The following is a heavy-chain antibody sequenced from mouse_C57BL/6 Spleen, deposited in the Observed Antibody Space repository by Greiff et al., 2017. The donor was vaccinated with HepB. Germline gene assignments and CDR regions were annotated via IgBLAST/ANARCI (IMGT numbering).Heavy chain of an antibody. CDR2: IWTGGGT. Sequence: VQVVESGPGLVAPSQCLSITCPVSGFPLTSYAISWVRQPPGKGLEWLGVIWTGGGTNYNSALKSRQSTSKDNAKSQVFLKMNSLQTDDTARYYCATIYYYGSSEYFDVWGTGTTVTVSS. J-gene: IGHJ1*03. CDR1: GFPLTSYA. D-gene: IGHD1-1*01. V-gene: IGHV2-9-1*01. CDR3: ATIYYYGSSEYFDV.